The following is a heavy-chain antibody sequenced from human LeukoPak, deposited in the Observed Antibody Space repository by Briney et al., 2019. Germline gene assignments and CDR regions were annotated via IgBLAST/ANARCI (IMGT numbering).Heavy chain of an antibody. CDR1: GYSTSSGYY. CDR2: IYHSGST. Sequence: SETLSLTCTVSGYSTSSGYYWGWVRQPPGKGLEWIGTIYHSGSTYYNPSPKSRVTISIDTSKNQFSLKLSSVTAADTAVFYCARALYSSGWYHFDYWGQGTLVTVSS. D-gene: IGHD6-19*01. CDR3: ARALYSSGWYHFDY. V-gene: IGHV4-38-2*02. J-gene: IGHJ4*02.